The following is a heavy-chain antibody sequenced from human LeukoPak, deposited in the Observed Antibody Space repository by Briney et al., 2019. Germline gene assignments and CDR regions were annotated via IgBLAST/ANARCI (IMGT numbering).Heavy chain of an antibody. CDR2: ISGSGGST. D-gene: IGHD3-3*01. J-gene: IGHJ6*03. Sequence: GGSLRLSCAASGFTFSSYAMSWVRQAPGKGLEWVSAISGSGGSTYYADSVKGRFTISRDNSKNTLYLQMNSLRAEDTAVYYCAKLAGDFWSGYYTGYYYYYMDVWGKGTTVTVSS. CDR1: GFTFSSYA. CDR3: AKLAGDFWSGYYTGYYYYYMDV. V-gene: IGHV3-23*01.